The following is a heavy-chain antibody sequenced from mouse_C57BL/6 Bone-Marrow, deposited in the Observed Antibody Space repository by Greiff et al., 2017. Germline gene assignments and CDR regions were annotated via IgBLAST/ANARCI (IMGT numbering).Heavy chain of an antibody. CDR2: ISSGGSYT. V-gene: IGHV5-6*01. CDR3: ARHHAGFAY. J-gene: IGHJ3*01. Sequence: EVHLVESGGDLVKPGGSLKLSCAASGFTFSSSGMSWVRQTPDKRLEWVATISSGGSYTYYPDSVKGRFTFSRDNAKNTLYLQMSSLKSEDTAMYYCARHHAGFAYWGQGTLVTVSA. CDR1: GFTFSSSG.